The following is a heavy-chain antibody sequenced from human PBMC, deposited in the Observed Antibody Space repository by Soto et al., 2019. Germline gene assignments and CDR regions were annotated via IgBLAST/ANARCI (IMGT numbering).Heavy chain of an antibody. CDR1: GFTFSTYG. D-gene: IGHD2-15*01. CDR2: IWHDGSLK. CDR3: ARDRGAVAGEYNFDF. V-gene: IGHV3-33*01. Sequence: GGSLRLSCAASGFTFSTYGMHWVRQAPGKGLEWVAVIWHDGSLKYYTDSVKGRFTISRDNSKNSLYLQMDSLRAEDTAVYLCARDRGAVAGEYNFDFWGQGTLVTVSS. J-gene: IGHJ4*02.